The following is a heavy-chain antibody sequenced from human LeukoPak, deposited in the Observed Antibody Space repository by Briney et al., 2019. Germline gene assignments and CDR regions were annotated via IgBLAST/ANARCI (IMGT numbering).Heavy chain of an antibody. CDR1: GYSFTSYW. Sequence: GESLKISCKGSGYSFTSYWFGWVRQMPGKGLEWMGIIYPGDSDARYSPSFQGQVTISADKSISTAYLQWSSLKASDTAMYYCASPYDFWSGYSHYWGQGTLVTVSS. CDR3: ASPYDFWSGYSHY. D-gene: IGHD3-3*01. CDR2: IYPGDSDA. V-gene: IGHV5-51*01. J-gene: IGHJ4*02.